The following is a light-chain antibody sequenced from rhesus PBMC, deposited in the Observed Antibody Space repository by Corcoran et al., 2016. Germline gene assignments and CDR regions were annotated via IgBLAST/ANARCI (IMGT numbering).Light chain of an antibody. CDR3: LQYHSAPPT. CDR1: QDHSSR. V-gene: IGKV1-21*01. Sequence: DIQMTQSPSSLSASVGDRVTITCRATQDHSSRLAWYQQKPGKAPKFLIYTASSLKSGVPSRLSGSGSRTDFTLTICSLQPEDFAIYYCLQYHSAPPTFGQGTKVEIK. J-gene: IGKJ1*01. CDR2: TAS.